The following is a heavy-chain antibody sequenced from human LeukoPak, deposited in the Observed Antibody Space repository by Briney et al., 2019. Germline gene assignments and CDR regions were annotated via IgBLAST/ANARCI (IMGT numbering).Heavy chain of an antibody. CDR3: VRDRGYCSGGNCYTVLDY. V-gene: IGHV3-7*01. CDR2: IKEDGSEK. D-gene: IGHD2-15*01. CDR1: GFSFSSYY. Sequence: GGSLRLSCAASGFSFSSYYKTWVRQAPGKGLEWVAYIKEDGSEKNYVDSVKGRFTISRDNAKNSLYLQMNSLRAEDTAVYYCVRDRGYCSGGNCYTVLDYWGQGTLVTVSS. J-gene: IGHJ4*02.